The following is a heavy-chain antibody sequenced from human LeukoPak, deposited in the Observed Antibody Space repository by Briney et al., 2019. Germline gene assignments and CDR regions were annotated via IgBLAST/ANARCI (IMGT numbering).Heavy chain of an antibody. CDR2: IRYDGSNK. D-gene: IGHD6-6*01. V-gene: IGHV3-30*02. J-gene: IGHJ4*02. CDR1: GFTFSSYG. CDR3: AKDSPPRVAARPYIDY. Sequence: PWGSLRLSCAASGFTFSSYGMHWVRQAPGQGLERVAFIRYDGSNKYYADSVKGRFTISRDNSKNTLYLQMNSLRAEDTAVYYCAKDSPPRVAARPYIDYWGQGALVTVSS.